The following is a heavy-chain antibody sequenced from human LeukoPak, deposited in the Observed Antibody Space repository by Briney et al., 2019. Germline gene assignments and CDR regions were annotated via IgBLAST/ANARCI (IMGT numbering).Heavy chain of an antibody. V-gene: IGHV4-59*01. CDR1: GGSISSYY. J-gene: IGHJ5*02. Sequence: SETLSLTCTVSGGSISSYYWSWIRQPPGKRLEWIGYIYYSGSTNYNPSLKSRVTISVDTSKNQFSLKLSSVTAADTAVYYCARGVYYDFWSGQDISRFDPWGQGTLVTVSS. CDR2: IYYSGST. D-gene: IGHD3-3*01. CDR3: ARGVYYDFWSGQDISRFDP.